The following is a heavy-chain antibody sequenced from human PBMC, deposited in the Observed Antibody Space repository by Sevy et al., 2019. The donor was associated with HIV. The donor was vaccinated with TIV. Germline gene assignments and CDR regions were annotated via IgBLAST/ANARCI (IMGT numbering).Heavy chain of an antibody. J-gene: IGHJ4*01. V-gene: IGHV4-39*01. CDR2: IYHTGST. CDR3: ARHAFKHGYRPSYFDS. Sequence: SETLSLTCTVSGGSISAKNYFWGWIRQPPGKGLEWIGSIYHTGSTYHSPSLQSRVGISVDTSKKLFSVKLSSVTAADTAVYLCARHAFKHGYRPSYFDSWSHGTLVTVSS. D-gene: IGHD5-18*01. CDR1: GGSISAKNYF.